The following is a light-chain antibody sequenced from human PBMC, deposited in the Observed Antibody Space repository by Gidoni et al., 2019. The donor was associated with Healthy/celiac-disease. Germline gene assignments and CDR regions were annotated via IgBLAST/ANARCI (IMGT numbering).Light chain of an antibody. CDR3: QQYYSTPLT. Sequence: DLVMTQSPDSLAVSLGERATINCKSSQSVLYSSNNKNYLAWYQQKPGQPPKLLIYWASTRESGVPDRFSGSGSGTDFTLTISSLQAEDVAVYYCQQYYSTPLTFGPGTKVDIK. J-gene: IGKJ3*01. CDR1: QSVLYSSNNKNY. CDR2: WAS. V-gene: IGKV4-1*01.